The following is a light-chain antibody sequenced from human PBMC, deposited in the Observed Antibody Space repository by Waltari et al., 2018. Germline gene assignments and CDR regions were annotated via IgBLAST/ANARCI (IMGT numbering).Light chain of an antibody. CDR1: SSDVGSYNL. J-gene: IGLJ2*01. V-gene: IGLV2-23*02. CDR3: CSYAGSSTVVV. Sequence: QSALTQPASVSGSPGQSITISCTGTSSDVGSYNLVSWYQQNPGKAPKLMIYEVSKRPSGVSNRFSGSKSGNTASLTISGLQAEDEADYYCCSYAGSSTVVVFGGGTKLTVL. CDR2: EVS.